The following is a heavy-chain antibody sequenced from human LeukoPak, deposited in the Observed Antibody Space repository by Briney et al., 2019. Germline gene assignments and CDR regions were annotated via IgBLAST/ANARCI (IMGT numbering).Heavy chain of an antibody. V-gene: IGHV4-4*07. Sequence: PSETLSLTCTVSGGSISSYYFNWIRQPAGKGLEWIGRIYTSGSTNYNPSLKSRVTMSVDTSKNQFSLKLTSVTAADTAVYYCAEDREWLLDHWRQGTLVTVSS. CDR2: IYTSGST. J-gene: IGHJ4*02. D-gene: IGHD5-12*01. CDR1: GGSISSYY. CDR3: AEDREWLLDH.